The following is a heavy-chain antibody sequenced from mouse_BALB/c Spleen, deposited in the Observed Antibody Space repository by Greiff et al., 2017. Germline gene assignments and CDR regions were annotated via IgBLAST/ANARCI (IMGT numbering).Heavy chain of an antibody. CDR3: ARSPPPYYCAMDY. V-gene: IGHV5-6*01. J-gene: IGHJ4*01. Sequence: EVQVVESGGDLVKPGGSLKLSCAASGFTFSSYGMSWVRQTPDKRLEWVATISRGGSYIYYPDSVKGRFTISRDNAKNTLYLQMSSLKSEDTAMYYCARSPPPYYCAMDYWGKGTSVTVSS. CDR1: GFTFSSYG. CDR2: ISRGGSYI.